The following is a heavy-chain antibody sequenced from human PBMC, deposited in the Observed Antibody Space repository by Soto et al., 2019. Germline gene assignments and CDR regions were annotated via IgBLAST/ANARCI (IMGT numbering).Heavy chain of an antibody. Sequence: SETLSLTCAVSDFSISTGFYWGWIRQPPGKGLEWIGSIYHSGSTYYTPSLESRGTISVDTSKNEFSLQLTSVTAADTAVYYSARDRDYYYEGSDYYPFKYWGQGTLVTVS. CDR3: ARDRDYYYEGSDYYPFKY. CDR2: IYHSGST. D-gene: IGHD3-22*01. V-gene: IGHV4-38-2*02. CDR1: DFSISTGFY. J-gene: IGHJ4*02.